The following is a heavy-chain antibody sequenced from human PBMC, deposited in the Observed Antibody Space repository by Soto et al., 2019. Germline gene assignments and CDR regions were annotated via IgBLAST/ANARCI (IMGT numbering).Heavy chain of an antibody. CDR2: IYYTGST. J-gene: IGHJ6*02. Sequence: QLQLQESGPGLVKPSETLSLTCSVSGGSISSTSYYWGWIRQPPGKGLEWIGNIYYTGSTYYNPSLKSRVTISVDTSKNQFSLKVSSVTAADTAVYYCASPRQSTPYYYYGMDVWGQGTTVTVSS. CDR1: GGSISSTSYY. V-gene: IGHV4-39*01. CDR3: ASPRQSTPYYYYGMDV. D-gene: IGHD2-15*01.